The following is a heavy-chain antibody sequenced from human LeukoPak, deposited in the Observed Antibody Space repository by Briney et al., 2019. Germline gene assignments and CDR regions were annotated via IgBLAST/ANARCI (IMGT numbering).Heavy chain of an antibody. V-gene: IGHV4-4*07. D-gene: IGHD1-14*01. CDR3: ARGSGHEAFDI. CDR1: GGSIRSYW. Sequence: PSETLFLTCTVSGGSIRSYWWSWIRQRAGKGLEWIGRIYSSGSTNFNPFLKRRVTMSVDTSKDQFSLKLSFVTAADTAVYYCARGSGHEAFDIWGQGTMVTVSS. J-gene: IGHJ3*02. CDR2: IYSSGST.